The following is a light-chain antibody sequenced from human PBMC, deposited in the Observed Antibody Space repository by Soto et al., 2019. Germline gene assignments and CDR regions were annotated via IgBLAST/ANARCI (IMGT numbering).Light chain of an antibody. CDR2: EVS. CDR3: NSYTSGNTYV. J-gene: IGLJ1*01. V-gene: IGLV2-18*02. Sequence: QSALTQPPSVSGSPGQSVTISCTGTSSDIGSYNRVSWYQQPPGTAPKLIIYEVSNRPSGVPDRFSGSKSGNTASLTISGLQPEDEADYYCNSYTSGNTYVFGTGTKVTVL. CDR1: SSDIGSYNR.